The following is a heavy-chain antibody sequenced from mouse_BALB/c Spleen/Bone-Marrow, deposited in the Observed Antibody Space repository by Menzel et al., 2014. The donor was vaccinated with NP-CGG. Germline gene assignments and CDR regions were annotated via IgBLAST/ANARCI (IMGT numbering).Heavy chain of an antibody. CDR3: ARGEDYDDYYAMDY. D-gene: IGHD2-4*01. J-gene: IGHJ4*01. V-gene: IGHV2-6-7*01. CDR2: IWGDGST. Sequence: VHLVESGPGLVAPSQSLSITCTVSGFSLTGYGVNWVRQPPGKGLEWLGMIWGDGSTDYNSALKSRLSISKDNSKSXVFLKMNSLQTDDTARYYCARGEDYDDYYAMDYWGQGTSVTVSS. CDR1: GFSLTGYG.